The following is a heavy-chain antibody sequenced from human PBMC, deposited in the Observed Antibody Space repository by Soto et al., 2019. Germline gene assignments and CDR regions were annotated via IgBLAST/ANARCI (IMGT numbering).Heavy chain of an antibody. CDR2: INHSGST. Sequence: PSETLSLTCAVYGGSFSGYYSSWIRPPPGKGLEWIGEINHSGSTNYNPSLKSRVTISVDTSKNQFSLKLSSVTAADTAVYYCARGPSISGTVTTTYYYYYMDVWGKGTTVTVSS. D-gene: IGHD4-17*01. J-gene: IGHJ6*03. V-gene: IGHV4-34*01. CDR3: ARGPSISGTVTTTYYYYYMDV. CDR1: GGSFSGYY.